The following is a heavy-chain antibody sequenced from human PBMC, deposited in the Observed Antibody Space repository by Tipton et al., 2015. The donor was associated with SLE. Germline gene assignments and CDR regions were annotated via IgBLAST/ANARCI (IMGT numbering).Heavy chain of an antibody. CDR2: ISAYNGNT. CDR3: ARHHPLGGNSDY. V-gene: IGHV1-18*01. Sequence: QVQLVQSGAEVKKPGASVKVSCKASGYTFTSYGISWVRQAPGQGLERKGWISAYNGNTNYAQKLQGRVTRTTDTSTSKAYMEPRSMRSDDTAVYCCARHHPLGGNSDYWGQGTLVTVSS. CDR1: GYTFTSYG. J-gene: IGHJ4*02. D-gene: IGHD2-15*01.